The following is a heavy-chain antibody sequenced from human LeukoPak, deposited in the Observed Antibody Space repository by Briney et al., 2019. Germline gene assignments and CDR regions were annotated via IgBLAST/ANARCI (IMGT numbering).Heavy chain of an antibody. J-gene: IGHJ4*02. CDR3: ARVQRVSSNYFDY. V-gene: IGHV4-39*07. D-gene: IGHD6-13*01. CDR1: GVSISSGSNY. Sequence: PSETLSLTCSVSGVSISSGSNYWGWIRQPPGKTLEWIGSIYSSGSTHYNPSLKSRVIILIDTAKNHFSLNLSSVTAADTAVYYCARVQRVSSNYFDYWGQGTLVTVSS. CDR2: IYSSGST.